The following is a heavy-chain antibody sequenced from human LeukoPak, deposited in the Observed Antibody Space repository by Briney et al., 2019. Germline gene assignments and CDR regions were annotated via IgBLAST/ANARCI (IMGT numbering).Heavy chain of an antibody. CDR3: ASFSGSYSPSFDI. CDR1: GYTFTGYY. D-gene: IGHD1-26*01. CDR2: INPNSGGT. Sequence: SVQVSCKASGYTFTGYYMHWVRQAPGQGLEWMGRINPNSGGTNYAQKFQGRVTMTRDTSISTAYMELSRLRSDDTAVYYCASFSGSYSPSFDIWGQGTMVTVSS. V-gene: IGHV1-2*06. J-gene: IGHJ3*02.